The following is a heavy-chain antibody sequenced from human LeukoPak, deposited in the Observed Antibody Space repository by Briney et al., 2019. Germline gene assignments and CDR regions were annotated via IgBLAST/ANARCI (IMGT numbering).Heavy chain of an antibody. Sequence: HPGGSLRLSCAASGFTFNNYAMHWVRQAPGKGLEWVAVKSYDGSNKYYADSVKGRFTISRDNSKNTLYLQMNSLRTDDTAVYYCARGPPGIFGVVPSLSYMDVWGKGTTVTVSS. J-gene: IGHJ6*03. CDR2: KSYDGSNK. D-gene: IGHD3-3*01. CDR3: ARGPPGIFGVVPSLSYMDV. CDR1: GFTFNNYA. V-gene: IGHV3-30-3*01.